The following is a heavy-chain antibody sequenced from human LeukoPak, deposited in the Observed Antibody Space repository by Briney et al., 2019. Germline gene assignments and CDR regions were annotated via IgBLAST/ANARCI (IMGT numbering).Heavy chain of an antibody. CDR3: ARVLKGRSSGNYYCYYYGMDV. V-gene: IGHV1-2*02. CDR2: INPNSGGT. D-gene: IGHD3-10*01. J-gene: IGHJ6*02. CDR1: GYTFTGYY. Sequence: ASVKVSCKASGYTFTGYYMHWVRQAPGQGLEWMGWINPNSGGTNYAQKFQGRVTMTRDTSISTAYMELSSLRSEDTAVYYCARVLKGRSSGNYYCYYYGMDVWGQGTTVTVSS.